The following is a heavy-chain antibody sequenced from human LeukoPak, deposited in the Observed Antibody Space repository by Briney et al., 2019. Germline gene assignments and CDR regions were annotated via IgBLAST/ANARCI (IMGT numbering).Heavy chain of an antibody. J-gene: IGHJ5*02. D-gene: IGHD4-17*01. CDR2: IYPGDSDT. CDR3: ARSMTTVTANWFDP. V-gene: IGHV5-51*01. CDR1: GYSFTSYW. Sequence: GESLKIPCKGSGYSFTSYWIGRVRQMPGKGLEWMGIIYPGDSDTRYSPSFQGQVTISADKSISTAYLQWSSLKASDTAMYYCARSMTTVTANWFDPWGQGTLVTVSS.